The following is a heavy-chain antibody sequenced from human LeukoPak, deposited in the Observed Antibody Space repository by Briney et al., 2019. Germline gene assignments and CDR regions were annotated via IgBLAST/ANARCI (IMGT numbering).Heavy chain of an antibody. CDR2: IRYDGSNK. D-gene: IGHD6-13*01. V-gene: IGHV3-30*02. J-gene: IGHJ6*02. CDR3: AKDAPRIAAVSYYYYYYGMDV. Sequence: GGSLRLSCAASGFTFSSYGMHWVRRAPGKGLEWVAFIRYDGSNKYYADSVKGRFTISRDNSKNTLYLQMNSLRAEDTAVYYCAKDAPRIAAVSYYYYYYGMDVWGQGTTVTVSS. CDR1: GFTFSSYG.